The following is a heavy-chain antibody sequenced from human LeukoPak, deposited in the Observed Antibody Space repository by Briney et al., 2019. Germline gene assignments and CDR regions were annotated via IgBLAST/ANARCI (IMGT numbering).Heavy chain of an antibody. CDR2: LYFSGST. J-gene: IGHJ4*02. CDR3: ARVTGYMIEDYFDY. D-gene: IGHD3-22*01. Sequence: PSETLTLTCNVSGGSITSPDFYWHWIRQPPGKGLEWIGSLYFSGSTYYNPSLKSRVTISVETSKNQFSLKLSSVTAADTAVYYCARVTGYMIEDYFDYWGQGTLVTVSS. CDR1: GGSITSPDFY. V-gene: IGHV4-39*07.